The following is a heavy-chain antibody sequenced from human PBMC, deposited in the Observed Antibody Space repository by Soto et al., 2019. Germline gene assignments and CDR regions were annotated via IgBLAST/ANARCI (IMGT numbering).Heavy chain of an antibody. CDR2: IYYSGST. D-gene: IGHD3-22*01. V-gene: IGHV4-31*03. CDR1: GGSISSGGYY. CDR3: ARLDSSGYYYGYYFDY. Sequence: PSETLSLTCTVSGGSISSGGYYWSWIRQHPGKGLEWIGYIYYSGSTYYNPSLKSRVTISVDTSKNQFSLKLSSVTAAHTAVYYXARLDSSGYYYGYYFDYWGQGTLVTVSS. J-gene: IGHJ4*02.